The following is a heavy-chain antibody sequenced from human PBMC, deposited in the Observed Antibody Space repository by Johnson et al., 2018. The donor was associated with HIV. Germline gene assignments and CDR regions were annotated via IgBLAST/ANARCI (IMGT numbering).Heavy chain of an antibody. CDR2: IYSGGST. V-gene: IGHV3-66*02. D-gene: IGHD4/OR15-4a*01. J-gene: IGHJ3*02. CDR3: ARRVRVDAFDI. CDR1: GFIFDDYG. Sequence: VQLVGSGGGVVRPGGSLRLSCAASGFIFDDYGMSWVRQAPGKGLEWVSVIYSGGSTYYADSVKGRFTISRDNSKNTLYLQMNSLRAEDTAVYYCARRVRVDAFDIWGQGTMVTVSS.